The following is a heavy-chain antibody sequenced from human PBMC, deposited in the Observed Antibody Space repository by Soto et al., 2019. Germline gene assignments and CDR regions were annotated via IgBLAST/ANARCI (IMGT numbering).Heavy chain of an antibody. D-gene: IGHD3-10*01. V-gene: IGHV3-7*04. J-gene: IGHJ4*02. Sequence: EVQLVECGGGLVQPGESLRLSCAASGFTFSNYWMSWVRQAPGKGLEWVAAIKQDGSEKLYVDSVKGRFTISRDNARNSLYLQLNGLRAEDTAIYYCVRGRGDYWGQGILVTVSS. CDR3: VRGRGDY. CDR1: GFTFSNYW. CDR2: IKQDGSEK.